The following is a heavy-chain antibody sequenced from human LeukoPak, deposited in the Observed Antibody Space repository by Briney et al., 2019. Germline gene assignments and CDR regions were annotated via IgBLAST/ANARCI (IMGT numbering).Heavy chain of an antibody. Sequence: NPSETLSLTCTVSGGSISSGDYYWSWIRQPPGKGLEWIGYIYYSGSTYYNPSFKSRVTISVDTSKNQFSLKLSSVTAADTAVYYCARQPAGYVRDWGQGTLVTVSS. D-gene: IGHD2-2*01. CDR1: GGSISSGDYY. J-gene: IGHJ4*02. CDR2: IYYSGST. CDR3: ARQPAGYVRD. V-gene: IGHV4-30-4*08.